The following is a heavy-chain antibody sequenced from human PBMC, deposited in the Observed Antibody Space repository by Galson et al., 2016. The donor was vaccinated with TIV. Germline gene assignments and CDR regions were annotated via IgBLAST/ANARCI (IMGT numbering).Heavy chain of an antibody. CDR3: ARHFRYSDSSGYHYFDS. V-gene: IGHV5-51*01. CDR2: IFPDDSGT. D-gene: IGHD3-22*01. J-gene: IGHJ4*02. CDR1: GYRFSSYW. Sequence: QSGAEVKKPGESLKISCKGSGYRFSSYWIGWVRQRPGKGLEWLGIIFPDDSGTRYSPSLDGQVTFSADKSIRTAYLQWSSLKASDTAIYYCARHFRYSDSSGYHYFDSWGQGTMVTVSS.